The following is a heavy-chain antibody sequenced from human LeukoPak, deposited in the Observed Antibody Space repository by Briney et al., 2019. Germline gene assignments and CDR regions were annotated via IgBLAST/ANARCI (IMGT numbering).Heavy chain of an antibody. D-gene: IGHD3-16*02. CDR1: GYTFTSYD. CDR2: MNPNSGNT. Sequence: ASVKVSCKASGYTFTSYDINWVRQATGQGLEWTGWMNPNSGNTGYAQKFQGRVTMTRNTSISTAYMELSSLRSEDTAVYYCARTRPEYDYVWGSYRPTPYYYYGMDVWGQGTTVTVSS. V-gene: IGHV1-8*01. CDR3: ARTRPEYDYVWGSYRPTPYYYYGMDV. J-gene: IGHJ6*02.